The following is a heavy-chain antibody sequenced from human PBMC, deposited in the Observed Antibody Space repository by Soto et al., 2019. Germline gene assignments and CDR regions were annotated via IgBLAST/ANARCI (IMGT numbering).Heavy chain of an antibody. D-gene: IGHD5-12*01. V-gene: IGHV3-23*01. Sequence: EVQLLESGGGLVQPGGSLRLSCAASGFTFSDYAMVWVRQAPGEGLEWVSAISSGGATTYYADSVRGRFTISRDNSQNTLYLQLTSLTPEDTALYYCARDQGKDMLASAFDFWGQGTKVTVSS. CDR2: ISSGGATT. CDR1: GFTFSDYA. CDR3: ARDQGKDMLASAFDF. J-gene: IGHJ3*01.